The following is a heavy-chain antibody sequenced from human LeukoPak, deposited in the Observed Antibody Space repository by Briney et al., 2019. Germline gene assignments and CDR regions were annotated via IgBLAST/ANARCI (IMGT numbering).Heavy chain of an antibody. J-gene: IGHJ4*02. CDR1: GGSISSYY. V-gene: IGHV4-4*07. D-gene: IGHD3-22*01. Sequence: PSETLSLTCTVSGGSISSYYWSWIRQPAGKGLEWIGRIYTSGSTNYNPSLKSRVTMSVDTSKNQFSLKLSSVTAADTAVYYCARDRVYDSSGYYYVGYWGQGTLVTVSS. CDR3: ARDRVYDSSGYYYVGY. CDR2: IYTSGST.